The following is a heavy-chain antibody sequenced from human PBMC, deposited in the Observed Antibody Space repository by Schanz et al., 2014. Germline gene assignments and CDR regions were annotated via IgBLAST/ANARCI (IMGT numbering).Heavy chain of an antibody. V-gene: IGHV1-18*01. CDR2: ITAYNGDT. J-gene: IGHJ4*02. CDR1: GGTFSSYT. Sequence: QVQLVQSGAEVKKPGSSVKVSCTASGGTFSSYTISWIRQAPGQGLEWMGWITAYNGDTNYALKLQGRVTMTTDTSTGTAYMELRSLRSDDTALYYCTRGYGDSPTDFWGQGTLVTVSS. CDR3: TRGYGDSPTDF. D-gene: IGHD4-17*01.